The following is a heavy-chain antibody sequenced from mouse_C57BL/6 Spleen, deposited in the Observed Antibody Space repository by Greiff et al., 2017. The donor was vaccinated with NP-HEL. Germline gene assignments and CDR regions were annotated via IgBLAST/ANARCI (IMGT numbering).Heavy chain of an antibody. J-gene: IGHJ4*01. CDR1: GFTFSDYG. Sequence: EVQVVESGGGLVKPGGSLKLSCAASGFTFSDYGMHWVRQAPEKGLEWVAYISSGSSTIYYADTVKGRFTTSRDNAKNTLLLQMTSLRSEETAMYYCAKPYYGNYGDAMDYWGQGTSVTVSS. D-gene: IGHD2-10*01. CDR2: ISSGSSTI. CDR3: AKPYYGNYGDAMDY. V-gene: IGHV5-17*01.